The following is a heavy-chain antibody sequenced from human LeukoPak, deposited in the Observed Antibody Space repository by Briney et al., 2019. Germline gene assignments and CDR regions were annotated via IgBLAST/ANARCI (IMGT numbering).Heavy chain of an antibody. CDR2: INSDESST. CDR3: ARETSGGYVFEGFDY. Sequence: PGGSLRPSCAASGFTFSTYWMHWVRQAPGKGLVWVSRINSDESSTSYADSVKGRFTISRDNAKNTLHLQMNSLRDEDTAVYYCARETSGGYVFEGFDYWGQGGLVTVSS. CDR1: GFTFSTYW. J-gene: IGHJ4*02. V-gene: IGHV3-74*01. D-gene: IGHD5-12*01.